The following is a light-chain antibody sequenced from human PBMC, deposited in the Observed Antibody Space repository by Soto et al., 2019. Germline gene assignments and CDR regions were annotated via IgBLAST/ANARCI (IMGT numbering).Light chain of an antibody. Sequence: EIVLTQSPGTLSLSPGERATLSCRASQSVSNNYLAWYQQKPGQAPRLLIYDASNRATGIPARFSGSGSGTDFTLTISSLEPEDFAVYYCQQRSNWRGLTFGGGTKVDIK. CDR3: QQRSNWRGLT. J-gene: IGKJ4*01. V-gene: IGKV3-11*01. CDR1: QSVSNNY. CDR2: DAS.